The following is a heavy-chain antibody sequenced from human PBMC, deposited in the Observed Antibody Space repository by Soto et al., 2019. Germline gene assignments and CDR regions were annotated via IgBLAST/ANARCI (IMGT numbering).Heavy chain of an antibody. CDR3: ARESGGATATLDYYYFYMDV. CDR2: INPNSGVT. Sequence: QVQLVQSGAEVKKPGASVTVSCRSSGDTFTDYYMHWVRQAPGQGLEWMGWINPNSGVTKYAQKFQGWVTMTRDTSIRRVYMQLRRLRSDDTAVYYCARESGGATATLDYYYFYMDVWGTGTTVTVSS. J-gene: IGHJ6*03. CDR1: GDTFTDYY. V-gene: IGHV1-2*04. D-gene: IGHD5-12*01.